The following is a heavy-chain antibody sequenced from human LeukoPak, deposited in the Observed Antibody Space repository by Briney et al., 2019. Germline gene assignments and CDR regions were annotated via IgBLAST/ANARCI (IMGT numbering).Heavy chain of an antibody. CDR3: ARRISPGGATIESNYFDY. CDR2: IYPGDSDT. J-gene: IGHJ4*02. Sequence: GASLQISCKGSGYSFTSYWIGWVRQMPGKGLGWMGIIYPGDSDTRYSPSFQDQVPISADKSISTAYLQWSSLKASDTAMYYCARRISPGGATIESNYFDYWGQGTLVTVSS. D-gene: IGHD1-26*01. V-gene: IGHV5-51*01. CDR1: GYSFTSYW.